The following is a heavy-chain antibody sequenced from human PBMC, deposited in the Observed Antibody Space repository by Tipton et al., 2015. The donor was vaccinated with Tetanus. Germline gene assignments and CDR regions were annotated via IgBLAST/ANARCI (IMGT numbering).Heavy chain of an antibody. CDR1: GYTFTNYG. CDR2: DSGYSGNT. J-gene: IGHJ4*02. D-gene: IGHD6-19*01. Sequence: QLVQSGGEVKRPGASVKVSCKTSGYTFTNYGINWVRQAPGQGLEWMGWDSGYSGNTIYARKVQGRVTMTTDTSTNTAYLELRSLRSDDTAVYFCARLVKQWLVPEDYWGQGTLVTVS. V-gene: IGHV1-18*01. CDR3: ARLVKQWLVPEDY.